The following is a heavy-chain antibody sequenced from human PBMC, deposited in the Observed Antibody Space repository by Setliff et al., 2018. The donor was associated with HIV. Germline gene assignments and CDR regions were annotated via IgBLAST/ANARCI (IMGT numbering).Heavy chain of an antibody. CDR2: ISSSGGTI. D-gene: IGHD6-13*01. Sequence: GGSLRLSCAASGFTFSNAWMSWVRQAPGKGLEWVGRISSSGGTIYYADSVKGRFTISRDNAKNSLYLQMNSLRAEDTAVYYCARDSSSWYEFYFDCWGQGTLVTVSS. CDR1: GFTFSNAW. CDR3: ARDSSSWYEFYFDC. V-gene: IGHV3-11*04. J-gene: IGHJ4*02.